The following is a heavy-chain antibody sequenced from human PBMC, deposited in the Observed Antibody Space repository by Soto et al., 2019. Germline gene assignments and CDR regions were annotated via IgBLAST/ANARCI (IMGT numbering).Heavy chain of an antibody. J-gene: IGHJ4*02. CDR1: GFTFSSYA. CDR2: ISGSGSST. D-gene: IGHD4-17*01. V-gene: IGHV3-23*01. Sequence: GGSLRLSCAASGFTFSSYAMSWVRQAPGKGLDWVSSISGSGSSTYYADSVKGRFTISRDNSKNTLYLQINSLGAEDTAVYYCAKYRGAYKTTPDYWGQGTLVTVSS. CDR3: AKYRGAYKTTPDY.